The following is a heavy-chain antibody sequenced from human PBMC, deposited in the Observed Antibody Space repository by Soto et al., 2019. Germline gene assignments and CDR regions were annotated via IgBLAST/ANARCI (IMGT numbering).Heavy chain of an antibody. CDR2: IWYDGSNK. J-gene: IGHJ4*02. CDR3: ARDRGGEIWPEYFFDY. V-gene: IGHV3-33*01. D-gene: IGHD3-10*01. Sequence: QVQLVESGGGVVQPGRSLRLSCAASGFIFSTYGMHWVRQAPGKGLEWVAVIWYDGSNKYYADSVKGRFTISRDNSKNTVYLQMNSLSAEDTAVYYCARDRGGEIWPEYFFDYWGQGTLVTVSS. CDR1: GFIFSTYG.